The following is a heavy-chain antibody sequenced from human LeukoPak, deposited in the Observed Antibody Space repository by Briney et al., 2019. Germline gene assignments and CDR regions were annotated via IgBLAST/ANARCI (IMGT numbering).Heavy chain of an antibody. D-gene: IGHD3-22*01. CDR3: ARVAYYYDSSGYYSYAFDI. CDR1: GFTASSNY. V-gene: IGHV3-66*01. Sequence: GGSLRLSCAASGFTASSNYMSWVRQAPGKGLEWVSVIYSGGSTYYADSVKGRFIVSRDNSKNTLYLQMNSLRAEDTAVYYCARVAYYYDSSGYYSYAFDIWGQGTMVTVSS. J-gene: IGHJ3*02. CDR2: IYSGGST.